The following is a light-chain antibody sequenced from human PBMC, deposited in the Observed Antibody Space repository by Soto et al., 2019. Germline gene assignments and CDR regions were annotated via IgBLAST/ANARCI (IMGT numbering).Light chain of an antibody. CDR1: SSDIGGYNY. CDR2: DVS. CDR3: SSYTSSTTLV. J-gene: IGLJ2*01. V-gene: IGLV2-14*01. Sequence: QSALTQPASVSGSPGQSITISCTGTSSDIGGYNYVSWYQQNPGKAPKLMIYDVSNRPSGVSNRVSASKSGNTASLTISGLQAEDEADYYCSSYTSSTTLVFGGGTKVTVL.